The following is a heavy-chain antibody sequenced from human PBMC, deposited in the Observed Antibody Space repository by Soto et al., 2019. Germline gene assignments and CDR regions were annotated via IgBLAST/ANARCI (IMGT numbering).Heavy chain of an antibody. CDR3: AREAGPDRWFDP. CDR2: ISTSGTT. J-gene: IGHJ5*02. Sequence: QVQLQESGPGQVEPSETLSLTCTVSGASISSYFWTWIRQPAGKGLDWIGRISTSGTTNYNPSLKRRVTMSVDTSKNHFSLNLSSVTAADTAVYYCAREAGPDRWFDPWGQGTLVTVSS. CDR1: GASISSYF. V-gene: IGHV4-4*07. D-gene: IGHD6-19*01.